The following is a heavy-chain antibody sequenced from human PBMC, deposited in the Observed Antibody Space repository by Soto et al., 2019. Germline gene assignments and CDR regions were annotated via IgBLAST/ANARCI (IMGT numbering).Heavy chain of an antibody. CDR3: VSVRQVGSGWYYFDY. CDR1: GLTFRNYG. D-gene: IGHD6-19*01. V-gene: IGHV3-30*03. CDR2: ISYDGSNK. Sequence: QVQLVESGGGVVQPGRSLRLSCAASGLTFRNYGMHWVRQAPGKGLEWVAVISYDGSNKYYADSVKGRFTISRDNSKKNLYLKMTSLRVEDTAVYYCVSVRQVGSGWYYFDYWGQGTLVTVSS. J-gene: IGHJ4*02.